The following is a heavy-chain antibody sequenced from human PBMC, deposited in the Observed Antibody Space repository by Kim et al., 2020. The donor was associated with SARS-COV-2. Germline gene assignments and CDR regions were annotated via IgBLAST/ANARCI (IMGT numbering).Heavy chain of an antibody. Sequence: SETLSLTCTVSGGSISSGSYYWSWIRQPAGKGLEWIGRIYTSGSTNYNPSLKSRVTISVDTSKNQFSLKLSSVTAADTAVYYCARGLAAQDRDAFDIWGQGTMVTVSS. CDR2: IYTSGST. D-gene: IGHD6-13*01. V-gene: IGHV4-61*02. J-gene: IGHJ3*02. CDR3: ARGLAAQDRDAFDI. CDR1: GGSISSGSYY.